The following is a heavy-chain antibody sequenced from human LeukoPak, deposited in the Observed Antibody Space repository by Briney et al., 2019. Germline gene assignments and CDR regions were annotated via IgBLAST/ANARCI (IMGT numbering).Heavy chain of an antibody. Sequence: SETLSLTCTVSGGSNSSYYWSWIRQPAGKGLEWIGRIYTSGSTNYNPSLKSRVTMSVDTSKNQFSLKLSSVTAADTAVYYCARELGPYGSGSYYAFDIWGQGTMVTVSS. D-gene: IGHD3-10*01. CDR1: GGSNSSYY. V-gene: IGHV4-4*07. J-gene: IGHJ3*02. CDR3: ARELGPYGSGSYYAFDI. CDR2: IYTSGST.